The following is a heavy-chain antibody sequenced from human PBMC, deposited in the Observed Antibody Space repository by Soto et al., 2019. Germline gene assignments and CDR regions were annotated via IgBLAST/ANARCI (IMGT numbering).Heavy chain of an antibody. J-gene: IGHJ6*02. CDR2: IYYSGST. Sequence: SETLSLTCTVSGGSISSGDYYWSWIRQPPGKGLEWIGYIYYSGSTYYNPSLKSRVTISVDTSKNQFSLKLSSVTAADTAVYYCARDRRRKYYGMDVWGQGTTVTVSS. CDR3: ARDRRRKYYGMDV. V-gene: IGHV4-30-4*01. CDR1: GGSISSGDYY.